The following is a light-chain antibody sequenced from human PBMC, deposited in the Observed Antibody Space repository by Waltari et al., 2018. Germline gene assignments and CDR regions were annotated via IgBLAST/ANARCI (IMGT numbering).Light chain of an antibody. CDR1: QGISNF. Sequence: DIQMTQSPSSLSASVGNTVTITCRASQGISNFLVWFQQHPGKPPKSLIYAASTLQDGVPSRFSGRGSGTDFTLTISILQPEDFATYYCQHYDGFPYTFGQGTRVDI. J-gene: IGKJ2*01. V-gene: IGKV1-16*01. CDR2: AAS. CDR3: QHYDGFPYT.